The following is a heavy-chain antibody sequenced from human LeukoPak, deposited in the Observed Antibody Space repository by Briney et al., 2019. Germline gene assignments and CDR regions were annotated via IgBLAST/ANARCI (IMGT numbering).Heavy chain of an antibody. Sequence: PSETLSLTCTVSGGSISSYYWSWIRQPAGKGLEWIGRIYTSGSTYYNPSLKSRVTISVDRSKNQFSLKLSSVTAADTAVYYCARGYCTNGVCYPFDYWGQGTLVTVSS. D-gene: IGHD2-8*01. J-gene: IGHJ4*02. V-gene: IGHV4-4*07. CDR1: GGSISSYY. CDR2: IYTSGST. CDR3: ARGYCTNGVCYPFDY.